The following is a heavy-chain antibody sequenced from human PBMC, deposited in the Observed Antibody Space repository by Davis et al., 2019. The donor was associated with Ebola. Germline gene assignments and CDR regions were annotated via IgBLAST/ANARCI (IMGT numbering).Heavy chain of an antibody. Sequence: GESLKISCKGSGYSFTSYWIGWVRQMPGKGLEWMGIIYPGDSDTRYRPSFQGQVTISADKSIKTAFLQWSSLKASDTAIYYCATLRRTITGMDDGFDIWGQGTMVTVSS. CDR1: GYSFTSYW. J-gene: IGHJ3*02. V-gene: IGHV5-51*01. CDR3: ATLRRTITGMDDGFDI. D-gene: IGHD1-20*01. CDR2: IYPGDSDT.